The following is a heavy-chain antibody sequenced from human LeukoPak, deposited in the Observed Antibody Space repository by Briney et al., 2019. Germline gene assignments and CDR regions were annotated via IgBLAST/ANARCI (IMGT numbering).Heavy chain of an antibody. Sequence: PSETLSLTCAVYGGSFSGYYWSWIRQPPGKGLEWIGEINHSGSTNYNPSLKSRVTISVDTSKNQFSLKLSSVTAADTAVYYCVRVCNSTSCYSFDYWGQGTLVTVSS. V-gene: IGHV4-34*01. J-gene: IGHJ4*02. CDR1: GGSFSGYY. CDR2: INHSGST. D-gene: IGHD2-2*02. CDR3: VRVCNSTSCYSFDY.